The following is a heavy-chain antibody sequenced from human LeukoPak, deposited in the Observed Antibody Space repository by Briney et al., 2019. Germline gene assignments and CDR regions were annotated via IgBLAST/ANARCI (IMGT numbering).Heavy chain of an antibody. CDR2: IYSSGST. CDR1: GFTVSSNY. J-gene: IGHJ4*02. CDR3: ARVMHYYDSSGYDY. D-gene: IGHD3-22*01. V-gene: IGHV3-53*01. Sequence: GGSLRLSCAASGFTVSSNYMSWVRQAPGKGLEWVSVIYSSGSTYYTDSVKGRFTISRDNSKNTLYLQMNSLRAEDTAVYYCARVMHYYDSSGYDYWGQGTLVTVSS.